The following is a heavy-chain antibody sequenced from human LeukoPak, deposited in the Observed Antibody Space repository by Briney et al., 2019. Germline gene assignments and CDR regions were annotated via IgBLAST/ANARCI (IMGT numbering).Heavy chain of an antibody. D-gene: IGHD2-21*01. Sequence: PGGSLRLSCAASGFTVSSNYMSWVCQAPGKGLEWVSVIYSGGSTYYADSVKGRFTISRDNSKNTLYLQMNSLRAEDTAVYYCARVNGGNLLDYWGQGTLVTVSS. V-gene: IGHV3-53*01. CDR3: ARVNGGNLLDY. CDR2: IYSGGST. J-gene: IGHJ4*02. CDR1: GFTVSSNY.